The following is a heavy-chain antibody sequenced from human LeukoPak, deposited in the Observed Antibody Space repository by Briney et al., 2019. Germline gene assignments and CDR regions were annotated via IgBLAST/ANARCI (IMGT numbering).Heavy chain of an antibody. D-gene: IGHD5-18*01. V-gene: IGHV3-9*01. Sequence: GRSLRLSCAASGFTFDDYAMHWVRHAPGKGLEWVSGISWNSGSIGYADSVKGRFTISRDNAKNSLYPQMNSLRADDTAFYYCAKSALRGYSYGHFDYWGQGTLVTVSS. J-gene: IGHJ4*02. CDR2: ISWNSGSI. CDR3: AKSALRGYSYGHFDY. CDR1: GFTFDDYA.